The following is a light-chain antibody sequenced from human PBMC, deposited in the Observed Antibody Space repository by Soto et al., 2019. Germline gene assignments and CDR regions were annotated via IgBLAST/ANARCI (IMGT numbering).Light chain of an antibody. CDR2: DAS. CDR3: HKYNNWPIT. J-gene: IGKJ5*01. V-gene: IGKV3-15*01. CDR1: QSVSTN. Sequence: EIVMTQSPATLSVSPGERATLSCRASQSVSTNLAWYQQKPGQAPRLLIYDASTRATGLPARFSGSGSGTEFTLTISSLQSEDFGVYYCHKYNNWPITFGQGTRLE.